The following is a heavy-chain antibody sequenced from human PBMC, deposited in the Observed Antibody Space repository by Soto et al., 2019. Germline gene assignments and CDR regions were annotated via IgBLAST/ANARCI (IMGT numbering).Heavy chain of an antibody. V-gene: IGHV3-23*01. Sequence: EVQLLESGGGLVQPGGSLRLSCAASGFIFNTYAMSWVRQAPGKGLEWVSAISGSGGSTYYADSVKGRLTISRDNSKNKLYLQKNSLRDEDTAVYYCAKGDNYGSGSSLDYWGQGTLVTVSS. CDR3: AKGDNYGSGSSLDY. CDR1: GFIFNTYA. J-gene: IGHJ4*02. D-gene: IGHD3-10*01. CDR2: ISGSGGST.